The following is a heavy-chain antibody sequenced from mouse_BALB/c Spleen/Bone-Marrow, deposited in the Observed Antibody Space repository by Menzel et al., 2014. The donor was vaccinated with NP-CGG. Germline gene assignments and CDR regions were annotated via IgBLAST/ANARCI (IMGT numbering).Heavy chain of an antibody. V-gene: IGHV1S22*01. CDR1: GYTFTSYW. J-gene: IGHJ4*01. D-gene: IGHD2-14*01. CDR3: TRRYEIYYAMDY. CDR2: IYPGSGST. Sequence: GSELVRPGASVKLSCKASGYTFTSYWMHWVKQRPGQGLEWIGNIYPGSGSTNYDEKFKSKATLTVDTSSSTAYMQLSSLTSEDSAVYYCTRRYEIYYAMDYWGQGTSVTVSS.